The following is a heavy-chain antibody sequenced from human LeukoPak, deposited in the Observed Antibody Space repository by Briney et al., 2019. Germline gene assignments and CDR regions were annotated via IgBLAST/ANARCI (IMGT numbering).Heavy chain of an antibody. V-gene: IGHV3-21*01. Sequence: GSLRLSCTASGFTFSSYTMNWVRQAPGKGLEWVSSISRSDSYIYYADSVKGRFTISRDNAKDSLYLQMSSLRAEDTAVYYCARGDYGDYNFPFDYWGQGTLVTVSS. CDR3: ARGDYGDYNFPFDY. D-gene: IGHD4-17*01. CDR2: ISRSDSYI. J-gene: IGHJ4*02. CDR1: GFTFSSYT.